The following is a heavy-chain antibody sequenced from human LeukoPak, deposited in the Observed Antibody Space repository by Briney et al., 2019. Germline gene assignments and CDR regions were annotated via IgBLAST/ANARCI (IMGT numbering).Heavy chain of an antibody. CDR3: AKEAATVLYYYFDY. V-gene: IGHV3-30*18. CDR1: GFTFSSYG. J-gene: IGHJ4*02. D-gene: IGHD6-25*01. CDR2: ISYDGSNK. Sequence: GRSLRLSCAASGFTFSSYGMHWARQAPGKGLEWVAVISYDGSNKYYADSVKGRFTISRDNSKNTLYLQMNSLRAEDTAVYYCAKEAATVLYYYFDYWGQGTLVTVSS.